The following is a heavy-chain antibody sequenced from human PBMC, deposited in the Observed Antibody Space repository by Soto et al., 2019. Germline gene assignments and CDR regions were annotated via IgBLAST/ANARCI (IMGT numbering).Heavy chain of an antibody. V-gene: IGHV1-58*01. Sequence: GASVKVSCKASGYTFTVTSSAVQWVRQARGQRLEWIGWIVVGSGNTNYAQKFQGRITITREMSTSTAYMELSSLRSDDKAVYYGAAGVVYGMDVWGQGTTVTVSS. J-gene: IGHJ6*02. CDR1: GYTFTVTSSA. D-gene: IGHD3-3*01. CDR3: AAGVVYGMDV. CDR2: IVVGSGNT.